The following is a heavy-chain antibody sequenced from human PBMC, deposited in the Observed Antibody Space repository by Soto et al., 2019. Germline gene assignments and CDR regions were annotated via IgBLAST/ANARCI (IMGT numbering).Heavy chain of an antibody. J-gene: IGHJ5*02. V-gene: IGHV3-23*01. Sequence: GGSLRLSCVTSAFSLTSCSMSWVRQTPGKGLEWVSALSRSGGATYYADSVKGRFTISRDTSTNTLYLQMSNLRAEDTAIYYCAKGEMATIRNAFDPWGQGTLVTVSS. D-gene: IGHD5-12*01. CDR1: AFSLTSCS. CDR2: LSRSGGAT. CDR3: AKGEMATIRNAFDP.